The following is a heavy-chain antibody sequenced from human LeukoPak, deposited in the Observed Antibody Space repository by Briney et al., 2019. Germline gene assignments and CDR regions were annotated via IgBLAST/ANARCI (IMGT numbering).Heavy chain of an antibody. CDR3: AKFRVAVAGTNWFDP. Sequence: GSLRLSCVASGSTFSSYAMSWVRQAPGKGLEWVSAISGSGGSTYYADSVKGRFTISRDNSKNTLYLQMNSLRAEDTAVYYCAKFRVAVAGTNWFDPWGQGTLVTVSS. CDR1: GSTFSSYA. CDR2: ISGSGGST. D-gene: IGHD6-19*01. J-gene: IGHJ5*02. V-gene: IGHV3-23*01.